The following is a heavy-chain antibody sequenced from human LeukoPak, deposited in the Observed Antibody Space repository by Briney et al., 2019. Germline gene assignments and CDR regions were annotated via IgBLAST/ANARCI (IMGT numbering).Heavy chain of an antibody. CDR3: ATATTSGTVY. CDR2: VSGSGGST. D-gene: IGHD1/OR15-1a*01. Sequence: GGSLRLSWAASGFTFSDYGMSWVRQATGEGLEWLSAVSGSGGSTYYADSVKGRFTISRDNSRNTLYLQMNSLRVEDTAVYYCATATTSGTVYWGQGTLVTVSS. CDR1: GFTFSDYG. V-gene: IGHV3-23*01. J-gene: IGHJ4*02.